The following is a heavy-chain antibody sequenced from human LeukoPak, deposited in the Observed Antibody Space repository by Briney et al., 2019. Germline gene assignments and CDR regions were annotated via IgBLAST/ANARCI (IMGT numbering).Heavy chain of an antibody. CDR2: IWYDGSNK. J-gene: IGHJ4*02. V-gene: IGHV3-33*01. D-gene: IGHD6-6*01. CDR3: ARDLRSLIAARLLLDSSGGY. CDR1: GFTFSSYG. Sequence: PGGSLRLSCAASGFTFSSYGMHWVRQAPGKGLEWVAVIWYDGSNKYYADSVKGRFTISRDNSKNTLYLQMNSLRAEDTAVYYCARDLRSLIAARLLLDSSGGYWGQGTLVTVSS.